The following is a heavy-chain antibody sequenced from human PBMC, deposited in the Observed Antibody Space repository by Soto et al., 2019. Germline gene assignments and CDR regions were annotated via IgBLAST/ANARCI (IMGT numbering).Heavy chain of an antibody. CDR3: ARSHIVPRLFLYPYDY. D-gene: IGHD5-12*01. CDR1: GGSISSGGYS. V-gene: IGHV4-30-2*03. J-gene: IGHJ4*02. Sequence: SETLSLTCAVSGGSISSGGYSWSWIRQPPGKGLEWIGYIYYSGSTYYNPSLKSRVTISVDTSKNQFSLKLSSVTAADTAVYYCARSHIVPRLFLYPYDYWGQGTLVTVSS. CDR2: IYYSGST.